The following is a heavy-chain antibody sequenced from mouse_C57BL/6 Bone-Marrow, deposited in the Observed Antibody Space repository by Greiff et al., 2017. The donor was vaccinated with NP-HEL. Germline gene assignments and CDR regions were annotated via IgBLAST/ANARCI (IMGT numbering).Heavy chain of an antibody. J-gene: IGHJ4*01. Sequence: QVHVKQPGAELVKPGASVKLSCKASGYTFTSYWMRWVKQRTGQGLEWIGEIYPSDSYTYYNQKFKGKATLTVDTSSSTAYMQLSSLTSEDSAVYYCTEGGDAMDYWGQGTSVTVSS. V-gene: IGHV1-50*01. CDR2: IYPSDSYT. CDR1: GYTFTSYW. CDR3: TEGGDAMDY.